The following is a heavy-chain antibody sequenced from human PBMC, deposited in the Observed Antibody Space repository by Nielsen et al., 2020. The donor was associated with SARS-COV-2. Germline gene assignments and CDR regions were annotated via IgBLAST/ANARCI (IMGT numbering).Heavy chain of an antibody. CDR2: IYYSGST. V-gene: IGHV4-31*03. J-gene: IGHJ5*02. Sequence: SETLSLTCTVSGGSISSGGYYWSWIRQHPGKGLEWIGYIYYSGSTYYNPSLKSRVTISVDTSKNQFSLKLSSVTAADTAVYYCAREGVVRGVIYTWGQGTLVTVSS. CDR1: GGSISSGGYY. CDR3: AREGVVRGVIYT. D-gene: IGHD3-10*01.